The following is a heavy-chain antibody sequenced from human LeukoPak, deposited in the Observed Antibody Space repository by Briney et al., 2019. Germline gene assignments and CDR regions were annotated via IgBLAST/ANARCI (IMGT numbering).Heavy chain of an antibody. J-gene: IGHJ4*02. Sequence: GRSLRLSCAASGFTFSSYGMHWVRQAPGKGLEWMAVVSDDGSNKYHEDSVRGRFTISRDNSKNTLYLQMSSLRDEDTAVYYCAKPRLRGGYLFDYWGQGTLVTVSS. V-gene: IGHV3-30*18. CDR2: VSDDGSNK. CDR1: GFTFSSYG. D-gene: IGHD5-12*01. CDR3: AKPRLRGGYLFDY.